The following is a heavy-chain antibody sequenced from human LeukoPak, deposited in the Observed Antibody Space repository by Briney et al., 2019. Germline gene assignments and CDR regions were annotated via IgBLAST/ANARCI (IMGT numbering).Heavy chain of an antibody. CDR3: ATIKRGNIFGYFDF. D-gene: IGHD5-18*01. CDR2: MLDTVTT. J-gene: IGHJ4*02. Sequence: SETLSLTCTVSGASMNTHYWSWIRQPPGKGLEWIGYMLDTVTTKDNPSLKSRFTLSADTSKNQFSLRLTSVTAADTAVYYCATIKRGNIFGYFDFWGQGIPVTVSS. V-gene: IGHV4-59*11. CDR1: GASMNTHY.